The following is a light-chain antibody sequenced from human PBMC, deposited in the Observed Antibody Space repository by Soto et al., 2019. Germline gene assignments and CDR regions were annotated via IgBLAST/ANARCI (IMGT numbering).Light chain of an antibody. V-gene: IGLV2-14*03. J-gene: IGLJ1*01. CDR1: SSDVGGYNY. CDR3: SSYTTSNTRQIV. Sequence: QSALTQPASVSGSPGQSITISCTGTSSDVGGYNYVSWYQHHPGKAPKLIIYDVTNRPSGVSNPFSGSKSGNTTSLTISELHPEDEADYYCSSYTTSNTRQIVFGTGTKVTVL. CDR2: DVT.